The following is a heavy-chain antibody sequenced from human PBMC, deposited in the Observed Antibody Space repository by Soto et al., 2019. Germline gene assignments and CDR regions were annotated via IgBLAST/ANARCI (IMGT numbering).Heavy chain of an antibody. D-gene: IGHD3-3*01. CDR1: GGTFSSYA. CDR3: ARVGGLRFGTPFDP. Sequence: ASVKVSCKASGGTFSSYAISWVRQATGQGLEWMGGIIPIFGTANYAQKFQGRVTITADESTSTAYMELSSLRSEDTAVYYCARVGGLRFGTPFDPWGQGTLVPVSS. V-gene: IGHV1-69*13. J-gene: IGHJ5*02. CDR2: IIPIFGTA.